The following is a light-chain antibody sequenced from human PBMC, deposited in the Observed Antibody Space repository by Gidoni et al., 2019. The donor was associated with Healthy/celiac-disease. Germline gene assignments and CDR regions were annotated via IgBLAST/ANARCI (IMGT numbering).Light chain of an antibody. Sequence: QSSLTQPASVSGSPGQSITISCTGTSRDVGGYNYVSWYQQHPGKAPKLMIYDVSNRPSGVSNRFSGSKSGKTASLTISVLQAEDEVDYYCSSYTSSSTGVFGTGTKVTVL. V-gene: IGLV2-14*03. CDR3: SSYTSSSTGV. J-gene: IGLJ1*01. CDR1: SRDVGGYNY. CDR2: DVS.